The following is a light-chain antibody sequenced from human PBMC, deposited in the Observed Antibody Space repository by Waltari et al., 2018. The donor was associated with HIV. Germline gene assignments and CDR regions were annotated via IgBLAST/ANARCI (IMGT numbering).Light chain of an antibody. CDR3: AAWDDSLNGVI. CDR2: SNN. V-gene: IGLV1-44*01. Sequence: QSVLTQPPSASETPGQRVNISCSGSSSNIGRNTVNWYQQVPGTAPKLPIYSNNQRPSGVPGRFSGSKSGTSASLAISGLQSEDEAYYYCAAWDDSLNGVIFGGGTKLTVL. J-gene: IGLJ2*01. CDR1: SSNIGRNT.